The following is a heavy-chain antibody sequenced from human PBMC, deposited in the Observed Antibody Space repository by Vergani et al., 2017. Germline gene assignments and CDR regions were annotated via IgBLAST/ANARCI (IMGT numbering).Heavy chain of an antibody. Sequence: GQLAQSGAEVKKPGSSVKVSCKASGGTFSSNSISWVRQAPGQGLEWMANIKQDGSEKYYVDSVKGRFTISRDNAKNSLYLQMNSLRAEDTAVYYCARGSWYYDILTGYYNEPKTYYYHGMDVWGQXP. CDR2: IKQDGSEK. CDR1: GGTFSSNS. V-gene: IGHV3-7*02. CDR3: ARGSWYYDILTGYYNEPKTYYYHGMDV. D-gene: IGHD3-9*01. J-gene: IGHJ6*02.